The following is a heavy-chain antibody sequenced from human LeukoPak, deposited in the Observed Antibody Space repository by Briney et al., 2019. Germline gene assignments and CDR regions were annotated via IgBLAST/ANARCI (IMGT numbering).Heavy chain of an antibody. V-gene: IGHV1-46*01. D-gene: IGHD6-13*01. Sequence: ASVKVSCKASGSTFTRYFIHWVRQAPGQGLDWMGMINPSSGSTRFAQMFQDRVTMTRDTSTSAVYMELSSLTSEDTAMYYCARTYSSSWSYCDSWGQGTLVTVSS. CDR3: ARTYSSSWSYCDS. CDR2: INPSSGST. J-gene: IGHJ4*02. CDR1: GSTFTRYF.